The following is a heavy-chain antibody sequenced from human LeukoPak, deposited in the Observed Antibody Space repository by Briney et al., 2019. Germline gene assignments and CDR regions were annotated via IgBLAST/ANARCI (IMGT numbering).Heavy chain of an antibody. CDR1: GFSFSTYW. V-gene: IGHV3-7*01. CDR3: ARLLGAVTTFDY. D-gene: IGHD4-17*01. CDR2: LWPDGSDK. J-gene: IGHJ4*02. Sequence: RGSPRLSCAASGFSFSTYWMSWVRQGPGKGLEWVATLWPDGSDKRYVDSVRDRFTISRDNAKNSLYLQMDSLSAEDTAVYYCARLLGAVTTFDYWGQGALVTVSS.